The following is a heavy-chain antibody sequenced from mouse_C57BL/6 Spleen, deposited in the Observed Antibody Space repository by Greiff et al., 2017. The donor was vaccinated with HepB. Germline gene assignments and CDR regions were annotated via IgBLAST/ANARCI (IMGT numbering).Heavy chain of an antibody. Sequence: QVQLQQSGAELVKPGASVKISCKASGYAFSSYWMNWVKQRPGKGLEWIGQIYPGDGDTNYNGKFKGKATLTADTSSSTAYMQLSSLTSEDSAVYFCATLAYYGSSYWYFDVWGTGTTVTVSS. CDR3: ATLAYYGSSYWYFDV. CDR2: IYPGDGDT. V-gene: IGHV1-80*01. CDR1: GYAFSSYW. D-gene: IGHD1-1*01. J-gene: IGHJ1*03.